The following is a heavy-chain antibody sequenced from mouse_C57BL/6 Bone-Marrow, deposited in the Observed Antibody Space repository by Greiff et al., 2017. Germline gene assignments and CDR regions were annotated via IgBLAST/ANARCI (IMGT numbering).Heavy chain of an antibody. Sequence: QVQLKQSGPELVKPGASVKISCKASGYAFSSSWMNWVKQRPGRGLEWIGRIYPGDGDTNYNGKFKGKATLTADKSSSTAYMQLSSLTAEDFAVYFCASYGYLYAMDYWGQGTSVTVSS. CDR2: IYPGDGDT. D-gene: IGHD2-2*01. J-gene: IGHJ4*01. CDR3: ASYGYLYAMDY. V-gene: IGHV1-82*01. CDR1: GYAFSSSW.